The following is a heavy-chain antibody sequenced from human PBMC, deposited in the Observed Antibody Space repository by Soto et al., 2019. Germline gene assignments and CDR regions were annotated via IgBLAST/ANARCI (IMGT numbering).Heavy chain of an antibody. CDR1: GGTFSNYT. CDR3: ARSSPYIVVRKPTGNQDYYGMDV. CDR2: IIPVFWTT. J-gene: IGHJ6*02. V-gene: IGHV1-69*01. D-gene: IGHD2-2*01. Sequence: QVQLVQSGAEVKKPGSSVKVFCKASGGTFSNYTISWVRQAPGQGLEWMGGIIPVFWTTDYEQKFQGRVTIPADGSTSTAYMKLSSLRSADTAVYYCARSSPYIVVRKPTGNQDYYGMDVWGQGTTVTVSS.